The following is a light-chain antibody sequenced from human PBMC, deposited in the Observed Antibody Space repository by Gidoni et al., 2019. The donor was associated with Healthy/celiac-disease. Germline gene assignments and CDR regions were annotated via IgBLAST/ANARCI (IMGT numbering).Light chain of an antibody. CDR3: AAWDDSLSVPV. Sequence: QSVLIPPPTASGTSGQRVTISCSGSSSNFGSNYVYWYQQRPGTAPKLLSYRNNQRPSVVPVRFSVSKSGTSASLAIIVLRSEYWADYYCAAWDDSLSVPVFGGGTKLTVL. V-gene: IGLV1-47*01. CDR1: SSNFGSNY. J-gene: IGLJ3*02. CDR2: RNN.